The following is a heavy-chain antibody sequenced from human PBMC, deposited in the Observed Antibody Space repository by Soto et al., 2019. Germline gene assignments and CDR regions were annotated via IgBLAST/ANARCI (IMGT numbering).Heavy chain of an antibody. V-gene: IGHV3-30*18. CDR2: ISYDGSNK. Sequence: PGGSLRLSCAASGFTFSSCGMHWVRQAPGKGLEWVAVISYDGSNKYYADSVKGRFTISRDNSKNTLYLQMNSLRAEDTAVYYCAKVPGGYYPLSSYYFDDRGQGTSVTVSS. J-gene: IGHJ4*02. CDR3: AKVPGGYYPLSSYYFDD. D-gene: IGHD3-22*01. CDR1: GFTFSSCG.